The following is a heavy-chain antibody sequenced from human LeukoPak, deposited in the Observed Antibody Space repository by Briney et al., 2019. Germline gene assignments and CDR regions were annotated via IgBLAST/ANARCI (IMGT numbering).Heavy chain of an antibody. V-gene: IGHV3-23*01. CDR3: SKRGSDSPSCFQH. D-gene: IGHD2-21*02. CDR1: GFTVSSNY. Sequence: GGSLRLSCAASGFTVSSNYMSWVRQAPGKGPEWVSAISSSGADTHYADSVKGRFTISRDNSKNTLYLQMNSLRAEDTAVYYCSKRGSDSPSCFQHWGQGTLVTVSS. J-gene: IGHJ1*01. CDR2: ISSSGADT.